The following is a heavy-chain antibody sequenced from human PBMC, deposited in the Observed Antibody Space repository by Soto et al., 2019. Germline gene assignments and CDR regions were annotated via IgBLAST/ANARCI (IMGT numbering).Heavy chain of an antibody. CDR1: GFTFTSSA. CDR2: IVVGSGNT. Sequence: QMQLVQSGPEVKKPGTSVKVSCKASGFTFTSSAVQWVRQARGQRLEWIGWIVVGSGNTNYAQKFQERVTITRDMSTSTAYMELSSLRSEDTAVYYCAADSFRNYYGSGFKLMDVWGQGTTVTVSS. D-gene: IGHD3-10*01. J-gene: IGHJ6*02. V-gene: IGHV1-58*01. CDR3: AADSFRNYYGSGFKLMDV.